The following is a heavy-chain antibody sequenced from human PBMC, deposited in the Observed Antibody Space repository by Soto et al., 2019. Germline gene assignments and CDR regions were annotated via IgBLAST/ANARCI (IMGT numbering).Heavy chain of an antibody. Sequence: SETLSLTCTVSGGSISSNNCDWDWIRQPPGKGLDWIATIYSSGTTHYSPSLKSRVTISVDTSKNQFSLKVSSVTAADTAVYYCARRERYHDYMDGWGTGTTVNLSS. CDR2: IYSSGTT. CDR3: ARRERYHDYMDG. J-gene: IGHJ6*03. CDR1: GGSISSNNCD. V-gene: IGHV4-39*01.